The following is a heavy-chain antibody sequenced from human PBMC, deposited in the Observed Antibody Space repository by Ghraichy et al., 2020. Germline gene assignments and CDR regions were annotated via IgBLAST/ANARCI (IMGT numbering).Heavy chain of an antibody. CDR2: ISAYNGNT. CDR3: ARDQLRYFDWLFIRHSVYFDY. CDR1: GYTFTSYG. J-gene: IGHJ4*02. D-gene: IGHD3-9*01. V-gene: IGHV1-18*04. Sequence: ASVKVSCKASGYTFTSYGISWVRQAPGQGLEWMGWISAYNGNTNYAQKLQGRVTMTTDTSTSTAYMELRSLRSDDTAVYYCARDQLRYFDWLFIRHSVYFDYWGQGTLVTVSS.